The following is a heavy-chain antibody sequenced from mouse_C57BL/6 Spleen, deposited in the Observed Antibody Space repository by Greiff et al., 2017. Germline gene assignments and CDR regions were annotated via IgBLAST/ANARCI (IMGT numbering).Heavy chain of an antibody. CDR2: INPNNGGT. J-gene: IGHJ2*01. D-gene: IGHD1-1*01. CDR1: GYTFTDYN. CDR3: ARRGMSGSTFDY. Sequence: VQLQQSGPELVKPGASVKIPCTASGYTFTDYNMDWVNQSPGKSLEWIGEINPNNGGTIYNQKFKGKATLTVDKSSSTAYMEHRSRTSEDTAVYYCARRGMSGSTFDYWGQGTTLTVSS. V-gene: IGHV1-18*01.